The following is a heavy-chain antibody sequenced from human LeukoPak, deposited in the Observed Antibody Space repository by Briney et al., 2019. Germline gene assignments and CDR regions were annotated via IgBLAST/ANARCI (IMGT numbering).Heavy chain of an antibody. CDR2: INYNGGRT. CDR3: AKGGRGSWAGNTGD. V-gene: IGHV3-23*01. CDR1: GFDFSSHG. Sequence: GGSLRLPCEASGFDFSSHGMSWVRQAPGKGLEWVSTINYNGGRTYYADPVKGRFSVSRDNSKNTLSLQMNSLRVEDTAVYYCAKGGRGSWAGNTGDWSQGTLVSVSS. J-gene: IGHJ4*02. D-gene: IGHD3-10*01.